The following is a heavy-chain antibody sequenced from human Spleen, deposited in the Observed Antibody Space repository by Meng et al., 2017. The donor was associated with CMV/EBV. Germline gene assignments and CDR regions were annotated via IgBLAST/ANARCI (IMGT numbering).Heavy chain of an antibody. CDR2: INQDGSEE. D-gene: IGHD4-11*01. CDR3: ARVRDYSNYRFDS. J-gene: IGHJ4*02. V-gene: IGHV3-7*01. Sequence: GESLKISCVASGFTFSSYLMSWVRQAPGKGLEWVANINQDGSEEYYVDSVKGRFTISRDNAKNSLYLHMNSLRAEDTAVYYCARVRDYSNYRFDSWGQGALVTVSS. CDR1: GFTFSSYL.